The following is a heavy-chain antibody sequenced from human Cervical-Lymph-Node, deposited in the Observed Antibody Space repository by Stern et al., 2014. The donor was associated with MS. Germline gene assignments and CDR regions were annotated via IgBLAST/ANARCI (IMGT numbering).Heavy chain of an antibody. CDR3: ASYSNYVDYFDY. CDR2: IYYSGST. Sequence: QVQLQESGPGLVKPSETLSLTCTVSGGSISSSSYYWGWIRQPPGKGLEXIGSIYYSGSTYYNPSLKSRVTISEDKSKNQSSLNLSSVTAADTAVYYCASYSNYVDYFDYWGQGTLVTVSS. CDR1: GGSISSSSYY. V-gene: IGHV4-39*01. D-gene: IGHD4-11*01. J-gene: IGHJ4*02.